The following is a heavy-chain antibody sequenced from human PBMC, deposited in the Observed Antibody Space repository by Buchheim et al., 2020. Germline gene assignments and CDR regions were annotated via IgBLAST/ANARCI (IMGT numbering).Heavy chain of an antibody. V-gene: IGHV4-30-2*01. Sequence: QLQLQESGSGLVKPSQTLSLTCAVSGGSISSGGYSWSWIRQPPGKGLEWIGYIYHSGSIYYNPSLKSRVTISVDRSKNQFSLKPSSVTAADTAVYYCARGGRQEDYYYYGMDVWGQGTT. CDR2: IYHSGSI. CDR3: ARGGRQEDYYYYGMDV. D-gene: IGHD2-15*01. J-gene: IGHJ6*02. CDR1: GGSISSGGYS.